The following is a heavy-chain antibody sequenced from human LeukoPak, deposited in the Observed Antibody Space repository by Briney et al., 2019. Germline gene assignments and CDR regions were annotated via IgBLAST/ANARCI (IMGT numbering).Heavy chain of an antibody. CDR3: AREAYSGYDWGGYYYYGMDV. CDR1: GGPISSYY. D-gene: IGHD5-12*01. J-gene: IGHJ6*02. V-gene: IGHV4-59*01. Sequence: SETLSLTCTVSGGPISSYYWSWLRQPPGKGLEWIGYIYYSGSTNYNPSLKSRVTISVDTSKNQFSLKLSSVTAADTAVYYCAREAYSGYDWGGYYYYGMDVWGQGTTVTVSS. CDR2: IYYSGST.